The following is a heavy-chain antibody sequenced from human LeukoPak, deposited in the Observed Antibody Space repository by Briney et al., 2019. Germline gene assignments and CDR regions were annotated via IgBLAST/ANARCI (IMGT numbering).Heavy chain of an antibody. CDR2: ISSSGSTI. V-gene: IGHV3-48*03. Sequence: PGGSLRLSCAASGFTFSSYEMNWVRQAPGKGLEWVSYISSSGSTIYYADSVKGRFTISRDNAKNSLYLQMNSLRAEDTALYYCAKDPTPLLESDHWFDPWGQGTLVTVSS. CDR1: GFTFSSYE. J-gene: IGHJ5*02. CDR3: AKDPTPLLESDHWFDP. D-gene: IGHD3-3*01.